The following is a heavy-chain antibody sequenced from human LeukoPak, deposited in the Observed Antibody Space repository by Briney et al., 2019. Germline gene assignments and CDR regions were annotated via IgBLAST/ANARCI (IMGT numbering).Heavy chain of an antibody. CDR2: IYPGDSDT. Sequence: GESLKISCQGSGYSFTSYWIGWVRQMPGKGLEWMGIIYPGDSDTRYSPSFQGQVAISADKSISTAYLQWSSLKASDTAMYYCARPDYYDSSGYHYWGQGTLVTVSS. V-gene: IGHV5-51*01. CDR3: ARPDYYDSSGYHY. J-gene: IGHJ4*02. CDR1: GYSFTSYW. D-gene: IGHD3-22*01.